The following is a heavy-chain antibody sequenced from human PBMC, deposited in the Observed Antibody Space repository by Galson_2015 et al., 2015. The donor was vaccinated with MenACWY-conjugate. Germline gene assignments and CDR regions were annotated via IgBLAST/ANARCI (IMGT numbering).Heavy chain of an antibody. CDR1: GGSISSYY. CDR2: IYYSGST. Sequence: ETLSLTCTVSGGSISSYYWSWIRQPPGKGLEWIGYIYYSGSTNYNPSLKSRVTISVDTSKNQFSLKLSSVTAADTAVYYCAGSDYGGYYFDYWGQGTLVTVSS. CDR3: AGSDYGGYYFDY. D-gene: IGHD4-23*01. J-gene: IGHJ4*02. V-gene: IGHV4-59*01.